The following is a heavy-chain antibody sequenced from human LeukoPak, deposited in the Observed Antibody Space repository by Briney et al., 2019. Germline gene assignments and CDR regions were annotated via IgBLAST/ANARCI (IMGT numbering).Heavy chain of an antibody. CDR3: ARAIITIFGVVTVFDY. V-gene: IGHV4-34*01. D-gene: IGHD3-3*01. Sequence: PSETLSLTCAVYGESYSGYYWSWIRQPPGKGLEWIGEINHSGSTNYNPSLKSRVTTSVGTSKNQFSLKLSSVTAADTAVYYCARAIITIFGVVTVFDYWGQGTLVTVSS. CDR1: GESYSGYY. J-gene: IGHJ4*02. CDR2: INHSGST.